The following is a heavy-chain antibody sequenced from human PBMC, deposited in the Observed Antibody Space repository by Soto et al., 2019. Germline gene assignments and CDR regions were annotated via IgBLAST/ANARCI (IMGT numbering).Heavy chain of an antibody. D-gene: IGHD3-22*01. Sequence: ASVKVSCKASGYTFTSFGISWVRQAPGQGLEWMGWISAYNGDTSYAQKLQGRVTMTTDTSTSTAYMELRSLRSDDTAVYYCARDGMIVVRDAFDIWGQGTRVTVSS. CDR1: GYTFTSFG. CDR2: ISAYNGDT. V-gene: IGHV1-18*01. CDR3: ARDGMIVVRDAFDI. J-gene: IGHJ3*02.